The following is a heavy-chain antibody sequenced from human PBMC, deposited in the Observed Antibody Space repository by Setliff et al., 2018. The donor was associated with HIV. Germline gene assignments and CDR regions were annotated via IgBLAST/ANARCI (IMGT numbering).Heavy chain of an antibody. J-gene: IGHJ4*02. D-gene: IGHD1-26*01. Sequence: PGGSLRLSCASSGFTFSSYAMTWVRQAPGKGLECVAVISGSGGETYYADSVKGRFVISREKSKSTLYLQMNSLRAEDTAVYYCARDRGGSSYFDYWGQGTLVTVSS. CDR1: GFTFSSYA. V-gene: IGHV3-23*01. CDR2: ISGSGGET. CDR3: ARDRGGSSYFDY.